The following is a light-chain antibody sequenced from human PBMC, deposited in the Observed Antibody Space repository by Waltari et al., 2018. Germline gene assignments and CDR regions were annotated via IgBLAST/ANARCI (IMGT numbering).Light chain of an antibody. Sequence: QSGLTQPPSVSGAPGQRVTISCTGRSSNTGAGYEAPAYQLLPGTAPKLLIYGNSNRPSGVPDRFSGSKSGTSASLAITGLQAEDEAGYYCQSYDSSLSGSVFGGGTKLTVL. V-gene: IGLV1-40*01. CDR1: SSNTGAGYE. CDR3: QSYDSSLSGSV. J-gene: IGLJ2*01. CDR2: GNS.